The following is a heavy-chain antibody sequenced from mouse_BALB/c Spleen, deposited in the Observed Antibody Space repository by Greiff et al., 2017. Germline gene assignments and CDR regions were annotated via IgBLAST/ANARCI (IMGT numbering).Heavy chain of an antibody. Sequence: QVQLKQSGAELVRPGVSVKISCKGSGYTFTDYAMHWVKQSHAKSLEWIGVISTYYGDASYNQKFKGKATMTVDKSSSTAYMELARLTSEDSAIYYCARSRMVNAMDYWGQGTSVTVSS. CDR1: GYTFTDYA. D-gene: IGHD2-1*01. CDR2: ISTYYGDA. V-gene: IGHV1S137*01. CDR3: ARSRMVNAMDY. J-gene: IGHJ4*01.